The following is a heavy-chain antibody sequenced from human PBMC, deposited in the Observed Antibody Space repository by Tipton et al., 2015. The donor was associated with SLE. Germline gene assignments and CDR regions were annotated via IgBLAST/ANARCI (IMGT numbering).Heavy chain of an antibody. CDR2: ISAYNGNT. CDR3: ARDRVTAPSWGDY. CDR1: GYSFTSYG. Sequence: QLVQSGAEVKKPGASVKVSCKASGYSFTSYGISWVRQVPGQGLEWMAWISAYNGNTNYAQKLQGRVTMTTDTSTSTVYMELRSLRSDDTAVYYCARDRVTAPSWGDYWGQGTLVTVSS. V-gene: IGHV1-18*01. D-gene: IGHD1-14*01. J-gene: IGHJ4*02.